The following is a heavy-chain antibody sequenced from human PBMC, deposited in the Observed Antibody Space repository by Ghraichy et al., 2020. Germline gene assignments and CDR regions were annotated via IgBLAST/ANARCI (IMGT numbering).Heavy chain of an antibody. CDR3: ARGYSYGSYYFDY. V-gene: IGHV4-59*01. D-gene: IGHD5-18*01. Sequence: SETLSLTCTVSGGSISSYYWSWIRQPPGKGLEWSGYIYYSGSTNYNPSLKSPITISVDTSKNQFSLKLSSVTAADTAVYYCARGYSYGSYYFDYWGQVTLVTVSS. CDR2: IYYSGST. CDR1: GGSISSYY. J-gene: IGHJ4*02.